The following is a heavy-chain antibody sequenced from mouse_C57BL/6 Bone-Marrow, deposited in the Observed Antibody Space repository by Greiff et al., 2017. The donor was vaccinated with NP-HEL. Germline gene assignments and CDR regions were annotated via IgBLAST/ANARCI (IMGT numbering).Heavy chain of an antibody. CDR1: GFTFSDYG. CDR2: ISSGSSTI. D-gene: IGHD1-1*01. V-gene: IGHV5-17*01. Sequence: EVQLVESGGGLVKPGGSLKLSCAASGFTFSDYGMHWVRQAPEKGLEWVAYISSGSSTIYYADTVKGRFTLSRDNAKNTLFLQMTSLRSEDTAMDYCAREAYYYGSRFNYYAMDYWGQGTSVTVSS. J-gene: IGHJ4*01. CDR3: AREAYYYGSRFNYYAMDY.